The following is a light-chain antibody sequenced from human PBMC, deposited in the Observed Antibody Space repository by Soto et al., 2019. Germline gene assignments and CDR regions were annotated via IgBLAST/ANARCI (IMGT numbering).Light chain of an antibody. CDR3: QQYGSSPAWT. CDR2: GAS. CDR1: QSISSSY. V-gene: IGKV3-20*01. J-gene: IGKJ1*01. Sequence: EIVLTQSPGTLSLSPGERATLSCRASQSISSSYLAWYQQKPGQPPRLLIYGASSRTTGVPDRFSGSGSGTDFTLTISRLEPEDFSLYYCQQYGSSPAWTFGQGTKVEIK.